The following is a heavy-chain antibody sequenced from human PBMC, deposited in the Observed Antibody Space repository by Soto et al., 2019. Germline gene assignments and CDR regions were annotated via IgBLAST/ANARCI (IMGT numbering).Heavy chain of an antibody. J-gene: IGHJ4*02. CDR1: GVSISSYY. CDR2: SYSSGST. CDR3: AIGSGWQDMDY. D-gene: IGHD6-19*01. Sequence: PXGTLSLTCIVSGVSISSYYWTWIRQPAGKGLEWIGRSYSSGSTDYNPSLKSRVTMSADTSKNRFSLKLNSVTAADTAVYYCAIGSGWQDMDYWGRGTLVTVSS. V-gene: IGHV4-4*07.